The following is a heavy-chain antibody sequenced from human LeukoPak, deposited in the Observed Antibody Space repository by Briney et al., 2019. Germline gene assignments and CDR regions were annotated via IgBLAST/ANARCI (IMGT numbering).Heavy chain of an antibody. D-gene: IGHD6-6*01. CDR2: LYTSGST. CDR1: GGSISSYY. Sequence: SETLSLTCTVSGGSISSYYWSWIRQPAGKGLEWIGRLYTSGSTNYNPSLTSRVTMSVDTSKNQFSLKLSSVTAADTAVYYCARGAARPAFDIWGQGTMVTVSS. V-gene: IGHV4-4*07. J-gene: IGHJ3*02. CDR3: ARGAARPAFDI.